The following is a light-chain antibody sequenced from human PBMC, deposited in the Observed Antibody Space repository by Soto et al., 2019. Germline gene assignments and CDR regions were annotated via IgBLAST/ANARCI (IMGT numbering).Light chain of an antibody. Sequence: EIVLTQSPATLPLSPGERAALSCRASQSVSSYLAWYQQKPGQAPRLLIYDASNRATGIPARFSGSGSGTDFTLTISSLQSEDFAVYCCQQRSSWPLTFGGGTKVDIK. CDR3: QQRSSWPLT. J-gene: IGKJ4*01. CDR2: DAS. V-gene: IGKV3-11*01. CDR1: QSVSSY.